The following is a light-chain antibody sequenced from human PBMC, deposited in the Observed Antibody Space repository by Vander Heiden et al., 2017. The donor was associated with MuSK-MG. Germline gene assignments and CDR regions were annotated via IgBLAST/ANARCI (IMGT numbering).Light chain of an antibody. CDR1: QSVSSSY. CDR3: QQDGSSPT. Sequence: EIVLTQSPGTLSLSPGERATLSCRASQSVSSSYLAWYQQKPGQAPRLLIYGASSRANGIPDRFSGSGYGTDFTLTSSRREPEDFAVYYWQQDGSSPTFGPGTKVDIK. J-gene: IGKJ3*01. CDR2: GAS. V-gene: IGKV3-20*01.